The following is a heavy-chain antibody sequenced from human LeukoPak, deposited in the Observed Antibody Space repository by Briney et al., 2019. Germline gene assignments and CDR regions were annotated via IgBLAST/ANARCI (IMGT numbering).Heavy chain of an antibody. CDR3: AKRTTVLYY. CDR1: GFTFSSYS. Sequence: GGSLRLSCAASGFTFSSYSMSWVRQAPGKGLEWVSSISSSSSYIYYADSVKGRFTISRDNAKNSLYLQMNSLRAEDTAVYYCAKRTTVLYYWGQGTLVTVSS. J-gene: IGHJ4*02. V-gene: IGHV3-21*01. CDR2: ISSSSSYI. D-gene: IGHD4-17*01.